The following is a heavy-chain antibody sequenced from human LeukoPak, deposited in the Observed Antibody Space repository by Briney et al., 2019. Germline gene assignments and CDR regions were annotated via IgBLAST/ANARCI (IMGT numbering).Heavy chain of an antibody. CDR2: IKEDGSEK. V-gene: IGHV3-7*01. CDR1: GFTFSTYW. CDR3: ARVGIVGASGPFFDY. D-gene: IGHD1-26*01. Sequence: GGSLRLSCAASGFTFSTYWMTWVRQAPGKGLEWVANIKEDGSEKYYVDSVKGRFTISRDNAMNSLYLQMNSLRAEDTGVYYCARVGIVGASGPFFDYWGQGTLVTVSS. J-gene: IGHJ4*02.